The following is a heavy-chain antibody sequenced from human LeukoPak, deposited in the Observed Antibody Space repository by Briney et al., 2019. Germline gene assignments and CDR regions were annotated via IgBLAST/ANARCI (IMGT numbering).Heavy chain of an antibody. V-gene: IGHV1-18*01. CDR2: ISAYNGNT. Sequence: ASVKVSCKASGYTFTSYGISWVRQAPGQGLEWMGWISAYNGNTNYAQKLQGRVTMTTDTSTSTAYMELRSLRSDDTAVYYCARGILDSSGYYFDYYYGMDVWGQGTTVTVSS. CDR1: GYTFTSYG. CDR3: ARGILDSSGYYFDYYYGMDV. D-gene: IGHD3-22*01. J-gene: IGHJ6*02.